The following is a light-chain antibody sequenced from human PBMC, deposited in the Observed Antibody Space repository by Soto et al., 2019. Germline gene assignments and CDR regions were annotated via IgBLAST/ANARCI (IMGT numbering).Light chain of an antibody. Sequence: EIVLTQSPGTLSLSPGERATLSCRPSQSVSRSSLAWYQQKPGQAPRLLIYGASSRATGIPDRFSGSGSGTDFTLTISRLEPEDFAVYYCQQYGSSPWTFGQGTKVEIK. CDR2: GAS. CDR1: QSVSRSS. CDR3: QQYGSSPWT. V-gene: IGKV3-20*01. J-gene: IGKJ1*01.